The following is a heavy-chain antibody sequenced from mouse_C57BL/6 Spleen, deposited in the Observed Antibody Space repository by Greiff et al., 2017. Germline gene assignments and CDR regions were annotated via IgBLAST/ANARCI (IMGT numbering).Heavy chain of an antibody. CDR1: GYTFTSYW. Sequence: QVQLQQSGAELVKPGASVKLSCKASGYTFTSYWITWVKQRPGQGLEWIGDIYPGSGSTNYNEKFKSKATLTVDTSSSTAYMQLSSLTSEDSAVYVCARSTVVVPGYFDYWGQGTTLTVSS. J-gene: IGHJ2*01. D-gene: IGHD1-1*01. CDR2: IYPGSGST. CDR3: ARSTVVVPGYFDY. V-gene: IGHV1-55*01.